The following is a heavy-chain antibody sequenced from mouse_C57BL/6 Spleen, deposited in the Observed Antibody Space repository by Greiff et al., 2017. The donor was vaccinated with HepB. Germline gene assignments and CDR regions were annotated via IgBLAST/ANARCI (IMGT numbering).Heavy chain of an antibody. CDR1: GYTFTSYW. CDR3: AREYYGSSAAWFAY. D-gene: IGHD1-1*01. Sequence: QVQLQQPGAELVKPGASVKMSCKASGYTFTSYWITWVKQRPGQGLEWIGDIYPGSGSTNYNEKFKSKATLTVDTSSSTAYMQLSSLTSEDSAVYYCAREYYGSSAAWFAYWGQGTLVTVSA. V-gene: IGHV1-55*01. CDR2: IYPGSGST. J-gene: IGHJ3*01.